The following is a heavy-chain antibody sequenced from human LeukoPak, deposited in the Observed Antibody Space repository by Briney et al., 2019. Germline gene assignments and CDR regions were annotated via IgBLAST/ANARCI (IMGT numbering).Heavy chain of an antibody. CDR2: INHSGST. D-gene: IGHD3-3*01. CDR1: GGSFSGYY. J-gene: IGHJ4*02. V-gene: IGHV4-34*01. Sequence: KTSETLSLTCAVYGGSFSGYYWSWIRQPPGKGLEWIGEINHSGSTNYNPTLKSRVTISVDTSKNQFSLKLSSVTAADTAVYYCARGRFRLEWLSPFDYWGQGTLVTLSS. CDR3: ARGRFRLEWLSPFDY.